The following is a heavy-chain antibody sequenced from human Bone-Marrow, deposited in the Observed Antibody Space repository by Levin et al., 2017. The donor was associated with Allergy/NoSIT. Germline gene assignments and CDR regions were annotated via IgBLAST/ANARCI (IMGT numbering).Heavy chain of an antibody. J-gene: IGHJ6*02. D-gene: IGHD5/OR15-5a*01. CDR1: GGSVNSGTYY. CDR3: ARNRIIVSGGNDYYYGMDV. Sequence: GSLRLSCTVSGGSVNSGTYYWSWIRQPPGTGLEWIGYINYRGGTKYNPSLNSRITISVDTSRKGFSLKLTSVTAADTAVYYCARNRIIVSGGNDYYYGMDVWGQGTTVTVSS. CDR2: INYRGGT. V-gene: IGHV4-61*03.